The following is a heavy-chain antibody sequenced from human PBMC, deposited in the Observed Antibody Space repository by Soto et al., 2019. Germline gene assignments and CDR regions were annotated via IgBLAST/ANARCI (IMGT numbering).Heavy chain of an antibody. V-gene: IGHV4-39*01. CDR3: ARGYYDSSGYYYVSWYYFDY. D-gene: IGHD3-22*01. CDR2: MYYSGST. J-gene: IGHJ4*02. Sequence: SETLSLTCTISGDSISISSYYWAWIRQPPGKGLEWIGSMYYSGSTYYNPSLKSRVTISVDTSKNQFSLKLSSVTAADTAVYYCARGYYDSSGYYYVSWYYFDYWGQGTLVTVSS. CDR1: GDSISISSYY.